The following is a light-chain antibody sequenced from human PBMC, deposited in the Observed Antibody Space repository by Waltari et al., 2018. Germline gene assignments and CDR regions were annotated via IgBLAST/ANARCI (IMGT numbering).Light chain of an antibody. CDR1: QSFGHY. V-gene: IGKV3-11*01. J-gene: IGKJ4*01. Sequence: EIVLTQSPATLSLSPGETAILSCRASQSFGHYLAWYQQRPGQTPRPLIPDTSNRAPGIPVRFRGSGSGTDFFLTIDSLEPEDFAVYYCQQRSDWPLTFGGGT. CDR2: DTS. CDR3: QQRSDWPLT.